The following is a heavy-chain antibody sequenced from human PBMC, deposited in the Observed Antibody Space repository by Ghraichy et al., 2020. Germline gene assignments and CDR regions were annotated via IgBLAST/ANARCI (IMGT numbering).Heavy chain of an antibody. J-gene: IGHJ4*02. CDR1: GGSLSSSYYY. D-gene: IGHD6-13*01. V-gene: IGHV4-39*01. CDR2: IYHSGST. CDR3: ARPSAAAGYYYFDY. Sequence: SETLSLTCTVSGGSLSSSYYYWGWIRQPPGKGLEWFGSIYHSGSTHYNPSLKSRVTIFIETSKNQFSLNLSSVTTADTAVYYCARPSAAAGYYYFDYWGQGTLVTVSS.